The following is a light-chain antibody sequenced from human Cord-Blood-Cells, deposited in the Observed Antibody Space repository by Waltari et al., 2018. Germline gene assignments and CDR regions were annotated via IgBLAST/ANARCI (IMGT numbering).Light chain of an antibody. Sequence: DIVMTQAPDALAVSLGERATINCKSSQSVSYSANNKNYFAWYQQKPGQPPKLRIYWASTRESGVLVRFSGCGSGRDFPLTFSCLQAEDVAVYDCQQYYSIPYTFGQGTKLEIK. CDR3: QQYYSIPYT. J-gene: IGKJ2*01. V-gene: IGKV4-1*01. CDR2: WAS. CDR1: QSVSYSANNKNY.